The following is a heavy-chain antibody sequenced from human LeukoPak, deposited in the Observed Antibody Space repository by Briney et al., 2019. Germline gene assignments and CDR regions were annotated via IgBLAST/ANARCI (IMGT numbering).Heavy chain of an antibody. CDR2: ISSSTSYI. J-gene: IGHJ6*03. Sequence: GGSLRLSCGASGFTFGTYTLNWVRQAPGKGLEWVSSISSSTSYIYYADSVKGRFTISRDNAKNSLYLQMNSLRAEDTALYYCARVPSDRTKYMDVWGKGTTVTVSS. D-gene: IGHD2-15*01. CDR1: GFTFGTYT. V-gene: IGHV3-21*01. CDR3: ARVPSDRTKYMDV.